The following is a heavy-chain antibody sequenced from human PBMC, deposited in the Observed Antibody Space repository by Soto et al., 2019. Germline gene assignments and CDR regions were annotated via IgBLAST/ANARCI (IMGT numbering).Heavy chain of an antibody. Sequence: GASVKVSCKASGYTFTSYDINWVRQATGQGLEWMGWMNPDSGNTGYAQKFQGRVTMTRNTSISTAYMELSSLRSEDTAVYYCARGAQQLGMYYFDYWGQGTLVTVSS. J-gene: IGHJ4*02. CDR2: MNPDSGNT. CDR3: ARGAQQLGMYYFDY. D-gene: IGHD6-13*01. V-gene: IGHV1-8*01. CDR1: GYTFTSYD.